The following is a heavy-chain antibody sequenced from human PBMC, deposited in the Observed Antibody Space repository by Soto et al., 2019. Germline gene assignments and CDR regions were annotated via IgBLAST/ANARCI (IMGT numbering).Heavy chain of an antibody. CDR1: GGTFSSYA. Sequence: ASVKVSCKASGGTFSSYAISWVRQAPGQGLEWMGGIIPIFGTANYAQKFQGRVTITADESTSTAYMELSSLRSEDTAVYYCARESSDCSGGSCYSAWFDPWGQGTLVTVSS. CDR3: ARESSDCSGGSCYSAWFDP. V-gene: IGHV1-69*13. D-gene: IGHD2-15*01. CDR2: IIPIFGTA. J-gene: IGHJ5*02.